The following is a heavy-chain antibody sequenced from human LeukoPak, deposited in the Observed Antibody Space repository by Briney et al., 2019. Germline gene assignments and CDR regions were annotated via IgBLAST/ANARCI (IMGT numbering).Heavy chain of an antibody. Sequence: SETLSLTCTVSGGSISSSSYSWGWIRQPPGKGLEWIGNIYYSGSTYYNPSLKSRVTISVDTSKNQFSLKLSSVTAADTAVHYCARHEDTVAALDPFDYWGQGTLVTVSS. V-gene: IGHV4-39*01. CDR3: ARHEDTVAALDPFDY. J-gene: IGHJ4*02. D-gene: IGHD4-23*01. CDR2: IYYSGST. CDR1: GGSISSSSYS.